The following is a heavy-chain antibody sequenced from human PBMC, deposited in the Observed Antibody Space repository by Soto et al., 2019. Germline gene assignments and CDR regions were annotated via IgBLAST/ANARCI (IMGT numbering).Heavy chain of an antibody. Sequence: QVQLVESGGGVVQPGMSLRLSCTASGFRFDDFGMDWVRQAPGKGLECVAVISYDGENKFYADSVKGRLTISRDDAEKTLYSQMNTLADEDTGVFYCAKCQLERGYHYYYGMVVWGQGTTVTVS. D-gene: IGHD1-1*01. V-gene: IGHV3-30*18. CDR1: GFRFDDFG. CDR2: ISYDGENK. J-gene: IGHJ6*02. CDR3: AKCQLERGYHYYYGMVV.